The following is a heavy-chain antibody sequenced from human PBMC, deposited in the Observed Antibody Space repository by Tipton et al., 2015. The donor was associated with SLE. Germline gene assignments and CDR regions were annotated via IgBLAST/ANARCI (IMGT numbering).Heavy chain of an antibody. CDR2: IIPIFGTA. CDR3: ARGRRGVIRLLGDYFDY. J-gene: IGHJ4*02. Sequence: QLQLVQSGAEVKKPGASVKVSCKASGGTFSSYAISWVRQAPGQGLEWMGGIIPIFGTANYAQKFQGRVTITADESTSTAYMELSSLRSEDTAVYYCARGRRGVIRLLGDYFDYWGQGTLVTVSS. D-gene: IGHD2-8*02. V-gene: IGHV1-69*01. CDR1: GGTFSSYA.